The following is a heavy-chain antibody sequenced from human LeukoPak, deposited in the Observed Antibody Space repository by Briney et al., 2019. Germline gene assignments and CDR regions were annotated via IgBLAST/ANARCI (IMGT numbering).Heavy chain of an antibody. J-gene: IGHJ4*02. CDR1: GGSISSGGYY. D-gene: IGHD4-23*01. Sequence: PSQTLSLTCTVSGGSISSGGYYWSWIRQHPGKGLEWTGYIYYSGSTYYNPSLKSRVTISVDTSKNQFSLKLSSVTAADTAVYYCARGGNLDYFDYWGQGTLVTVSS. CDR2: IYYSGST. V-gene: IGHV4-31*03. CDR3: ARGGNLDYFDY.